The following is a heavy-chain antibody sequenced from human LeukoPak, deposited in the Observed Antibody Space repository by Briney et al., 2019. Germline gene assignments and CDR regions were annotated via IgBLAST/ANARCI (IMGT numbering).Heavy chain of an antibody. J-gene: IGHJ4*02. V-gene: IGHV3-48*02. CDR1: GFTFSSYS. CDR2: ISSSSSTI. CDR3: ARDGRGEFDS. Sequence: PGESLRLSCAASGFTFSSYSLSWVRQAPGKGLEWVSYISSSSSTIHHADSVKGRFTISRDNAKNSLYLQMNSLRDEDTAVYYCARDGRGEFDSWGQGTLVTVSS.